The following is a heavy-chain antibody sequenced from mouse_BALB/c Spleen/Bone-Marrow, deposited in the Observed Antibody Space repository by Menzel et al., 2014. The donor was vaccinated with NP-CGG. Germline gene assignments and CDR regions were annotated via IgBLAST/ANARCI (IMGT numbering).Heavy chain of an antibody. CDR1: GYTFSSYW. J-gene: IGHJ3*01. CDR3: ARWVHCWELAY. CDR2: FLPGSGST. V-gene: IGHV1-9*01. Sequence: VQLQESGAGLLKPGASVKLSCKATGYTFSSYWIERVKQRPGHGLEWIGVFLPGSGSTNYTETFMGKATFTADTSSNTAYMQLSSLTSEDAAVYYCARWVHCWELAYWGQGTLVTGSA. D-gene: IGHD4-1*01.